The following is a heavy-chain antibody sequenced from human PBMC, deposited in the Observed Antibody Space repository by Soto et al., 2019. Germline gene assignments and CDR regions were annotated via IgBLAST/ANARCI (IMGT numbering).Heavy chain of an antibody. V-gene: IGHV1-2*02. CDR1: GYTFTGYY. CDR2: ISPNSGGT. CDR3: ARDLHPKQLTANYEYYGTDV. J-gene: IGHJ6*02. D-gene: IGHD6-13*01. Sequence: GASVKVSCKASGYTFTGYYIHWVRQAPGQGLEWMGWISPNSGGTNYAQKFQGRVTMTRDRSASTVYIDLSSLRSDDAAVYYCARDLHPKQLTANYEYYGTDVWGQGTKVTVYS.